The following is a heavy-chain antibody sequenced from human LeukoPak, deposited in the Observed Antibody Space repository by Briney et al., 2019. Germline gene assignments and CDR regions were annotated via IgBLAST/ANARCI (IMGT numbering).Heavy chain of an antibody. CDR2: IYPGDSDN. V-gene: IGHV5-51*01. J-gene: IGHJ4*02. CDR1: GYSFTSYW. CDR3: SRSPIAAWDTVVDY. Sequence: GESLKISCKGSGYSFTSYWIGWVRQMPGKGLELMGIIYPGDSDNRYSPSFQGQVTISADKSLSTPYLQLSSLTASAPAMYYCSRSPIAAWDTVVDYSGQGILFTVSS. D-gene: IGHD6-13*01.